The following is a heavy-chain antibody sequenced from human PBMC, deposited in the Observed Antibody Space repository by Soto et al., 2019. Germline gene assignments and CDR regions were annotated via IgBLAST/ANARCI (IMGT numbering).Heavy chain of an antibody. CDR3: ASRYCTNGVCSREGAFDI. Sequence: HPGGSLRLSCAASGFTFSTYAMHWVRQAPGKGLEWVAVISNDGSNKFYAESMKGRFTISADKSISTAYLQWSSLKASDTAMYYCASRYCTNGVCSREGAFDIWGQGTMVTVSS. V-gene: IGHV3-30*03. CDR1: GFTFSTYA. CDR2: ISNDGSNK. D-gene: IGHD2-8*01. J-gene: IGHJ3*02.